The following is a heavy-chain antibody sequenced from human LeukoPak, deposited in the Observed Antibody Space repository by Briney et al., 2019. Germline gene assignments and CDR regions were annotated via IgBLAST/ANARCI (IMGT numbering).Heavy chain of an antibody. V-gene: IGHV3-74*01. D-gene: IGHD3-3*01. CDR3: ARVDSIFGVVSWFDP. Sequence: HPGGSLRLSCAASGFTFSNYWMHWVRQAPGKGLVWVSRLNGDGSSTNYADSVKGRFTISRDNAKNSLYLQMNSLRAEDTAVYYCARVDSIFGVVSWFDPWGQGTLVTVSS. CDR2: LNGDGSST. J-gene: IGHJ5*02. CDR1: GFTFSNYW.